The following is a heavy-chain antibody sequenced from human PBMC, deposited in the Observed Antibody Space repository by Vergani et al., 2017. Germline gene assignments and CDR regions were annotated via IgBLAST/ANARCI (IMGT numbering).Heavy chain of an antibody. CDR3: SHVAGYWSSTSCYYYFDY. CDR1: GFSLSTSGVG. V-gene: IGHV2-5*02. D-gene: IGHD2-2*01. Sequence: QITLKESGPTLVKPPQTLTLTCTFSGFSLSTSGVGVGWIRQPTGKALEWLALIYWDDDKRYSPSLKSRLTITKDTSKNQVVLTMTNMDPVDTATYYCSHVAGYWSSTSCYYYFDYWGQGTLVTVSS. J-gene: IGHJ4*02. CDR2: IYWDDDK.